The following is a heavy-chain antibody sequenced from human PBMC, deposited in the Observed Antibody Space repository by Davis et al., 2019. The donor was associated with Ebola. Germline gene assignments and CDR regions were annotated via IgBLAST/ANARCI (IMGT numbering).Heavy chain of an antibody. CDR3: AREYHYYQSSGYYPAH. CDR1: GFTVRSTY. J-gene: IGHJ4*02. Sequence: PGGSLRLSCAASGFTVRSTYMSWVRQAPGKGLVWVSRINSDGSSTSYADSVKGRFTISRDNSKSTLYLQMNSLRAEDTAVYYCAREYHYYQSSGYYPAHWGQGTLVTVSS. D-gene: IGHD3-22*01. V-gene: IGHV3-74*01. CDR2: INSDGSST.